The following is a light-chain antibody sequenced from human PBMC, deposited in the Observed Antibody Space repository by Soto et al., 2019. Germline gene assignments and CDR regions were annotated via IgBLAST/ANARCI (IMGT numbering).Light chain of an antibody. J-gene: IGLJ1*01. Sequence: QSVLTQPPSVSGSPGQSVTISCTGTSSDVGSYNRLSWYQQPPGTAPKLIMYEVNTRPSGVPDRFSGSKSGGTASLTISGLQAEDEADYYCSLYISGSTYVFGTGTKVTV. CDR1: SSDVGSYNR. CDR3: SLYISGSTYV. CDR2: EVN. V-gene: IGLV2-18*01.